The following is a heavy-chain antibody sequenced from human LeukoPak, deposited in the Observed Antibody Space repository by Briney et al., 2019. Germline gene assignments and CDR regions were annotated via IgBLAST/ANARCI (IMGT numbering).Heavy chain of an antibody. J-gene: IGHJ3*02. CDR3: ARTPGYSSNLRNAFDI. D-gene: IGHD6-13*01. CDR1: GYTLTSYD. CDR2: MNPNSANT. V-gene: IGHV1-8*01. Sequence: ASVKVSCKASGYTLTSYDINWVRQATGQGLEWMGWMNPNSANTGYAQKFQGRVTMTRNTSISTAYMELSSLRSEDTAVYYCARTPGYSSNLRNAFDIWGQGTMVTVSS.